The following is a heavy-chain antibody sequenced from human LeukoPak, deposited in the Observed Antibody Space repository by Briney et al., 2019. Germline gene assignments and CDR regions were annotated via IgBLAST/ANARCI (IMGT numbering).Heavy chain of an antibody. CDR2: VYDNGTT. CDR3: VRFFRGVVTSNWFDP. Sequence: PSETLSLTCTVSGGSITGHYWTWIRQSPGKGLECIGFVYDNGTTNYNSSLQSRVTMSVDTSTNQPSLKITSVTTADTAFYYCVRFFRGVVTSNWFDPWGQGTLVTVSS. J-gene: IGHJ5*02. D-gene: IGHD2-21*02. V-gene: IGHV4-59*11. CDR1: GGSITGHY.